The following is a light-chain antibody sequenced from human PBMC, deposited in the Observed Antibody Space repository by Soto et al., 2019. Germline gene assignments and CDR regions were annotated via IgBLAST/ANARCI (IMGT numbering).Light chain of an antibody. Sequence: QSALTQPASVSGSPGQSITISCTGTSSDVGSHNLVSWYQQHPGQAPKLMIYEVSKRPLGVSTRFSASKSGNTASLTSSGLQPEDEADYYCCSYGGSRAVFGGGTQLPVL. CDR2: EVS. J-gene: IGLJ7*01. CDR1: SSDVGSHNL. V-gene: IGLV2-23*02. CDR3: CSYGGSRAV.